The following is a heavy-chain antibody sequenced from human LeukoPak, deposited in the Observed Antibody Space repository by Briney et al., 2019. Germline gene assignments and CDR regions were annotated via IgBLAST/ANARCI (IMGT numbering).Heavy chain of an antibody. CDR3: ARGGDYGDYLDY. Sequence: GASVTASCKASGYTFTIYAISWVRQPPGQLLEWMGWISAYNGNTNYAQKLQGRVTMTTDTSTSTAYMELRSLRSDDTAVYYCARGGDYGDYLDYWGQGTLVTVPS. CDR2: ISAYNGNT. D-gene: IGHD4-17*01. J-gene: IGHJ4*02. V-gene: IGHV1-18*04. CDR1: GYTFTIYA.